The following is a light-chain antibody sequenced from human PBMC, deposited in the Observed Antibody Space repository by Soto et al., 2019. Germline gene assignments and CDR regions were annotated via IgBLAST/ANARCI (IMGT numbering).Light chain of an antibody. V-gene: IGKV1-5*03. CDR1: QSINDW. CDR3: QQYNSYSYT. CDR2: RAS. J-gene: IGKJ2*01. Sequence: DIQMTQSPSTLSASVGDRVTIACRASQSINDWLAWYQQKPGKAPKLLIYRASKLQSGVPSRFSGSGSRTEFTLTISSLQPDDFATYYCQQYNSYSYTFGQGTKLEIK.